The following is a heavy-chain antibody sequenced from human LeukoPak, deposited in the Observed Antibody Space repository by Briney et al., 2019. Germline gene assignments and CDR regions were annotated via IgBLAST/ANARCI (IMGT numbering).Heavy chain of an antibody. CDR3: AREIATNYYDSSGYYVLGFFDY. Sequence: SQTLSLTCTVSGGSMSGYYWSWIRQPPGKGLEWIGYIYQNGRTNYNPSLKSRVTISIDTSKNHFSLNLISVTAADTAVYYCAREIATNYYDSSGYYVLGFFDYWGQGTLVTVSS. J-gene: IGHJ4*02. V-gene: IGHV4-59*01. CDR2: IYQNGRT. D-gene: IGHD3-22*01. CDR1: GGSMSGYY.